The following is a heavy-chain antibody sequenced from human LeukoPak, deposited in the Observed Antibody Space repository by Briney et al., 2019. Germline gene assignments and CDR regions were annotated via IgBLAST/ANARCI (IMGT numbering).Heavy chain of an antibody. D-gene: IGHD6-6*01. CDR2: IKQDASDK. CDR3: ARDLIAARPVGY. V-gene: IGHV3-7*01. Sequence: GGSLRLSCAASGFTFSSHWMSWVRQAPGKGLEWVAYIKQDASDKYYVDSMKGRFTISRDNAKNSLYLQMNSLRAEDTAVYYCARDLIAARPVGYWGQGTLVTVSS. CDR1: GFTFSSHW. J-gene: IGHJ4*02.